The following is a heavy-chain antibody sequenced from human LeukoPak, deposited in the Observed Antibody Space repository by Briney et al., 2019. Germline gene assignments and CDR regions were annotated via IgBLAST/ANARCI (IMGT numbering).Heavy chain of an antibody. CDR3: ARVPSQQNNWFDL. CDR1: GFTVSSNY. V-gene: IGHV3-53*01. CDR2: IHSGGAT. Sequence: GGSLRLSCAASGFTVSSNYMTWVRQAPGKGLEWVSVIHSGGATYYADSVKGRFTISRDNSKNTLYLQMNSLRAEDTAVYYCARVPSQQNNWFDLWGQGTLVTVSS. J-gene: IGHJ5*02.